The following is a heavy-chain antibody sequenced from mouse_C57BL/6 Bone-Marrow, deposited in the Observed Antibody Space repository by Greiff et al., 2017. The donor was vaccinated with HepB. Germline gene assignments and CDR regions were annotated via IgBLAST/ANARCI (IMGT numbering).Heavy chain of an antibody. CDR3: ARPDYYGSSYDADY. V-gene: IGHV5-6*01. CDR2: ISSGGSYT. Sequence: EVKLLESGGDLVKPGGSLKLSCAASGFTFSSYGMSWVRQTPDKRLEWVATISSGGSYTYYPDSVKGRYTISRDNAKNTLYLQMSSLKSEDTAMYYCARPDYYGSSYDADYWGQGTSVTVSS. J-gene: IGHJ4*01. D-gene: IGHD1-1*01. CDR1: GFTFSSYG.